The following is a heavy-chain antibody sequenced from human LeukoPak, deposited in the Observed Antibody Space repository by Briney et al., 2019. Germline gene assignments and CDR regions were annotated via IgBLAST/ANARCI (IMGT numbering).Heavy chain of an antibody. CDR2: IYPGDSDT. CDR3: ARYYYGSGSYSFDY. Sequence: GESLKISCEGFGYPFTSFGIGWVRQMPGKGLEWMGIIYPGDSDTRYSPSFQGQVTISADKSISTAYLQWSSLKASDTAMYYCARYYYGSGSYSFDYWGQGTLVTVSS. CDR1: GYPFTSFG. J-gene: IGHJ4*02. V-gene: IGHV5-51*01. D-gene: IGHD3-10*01.